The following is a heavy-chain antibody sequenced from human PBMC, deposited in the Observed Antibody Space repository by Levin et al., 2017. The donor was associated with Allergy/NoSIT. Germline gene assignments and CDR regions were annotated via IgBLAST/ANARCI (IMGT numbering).Heavy chain of an antibody. J-gene: IGHJ4*02. CDR1: GFTLSNYG. V-gene: IGHV3-48*03. CDR3: AREGDTYYREFDY. Sequence: QTGGSLRLSCAASGFTLSNYGMNWVRQAPGKGLEWISYMSISDSTIYYADSVRGRFTLSRDSAKNSLYLQMNSLRAEDTAIYYCAREGDTYYREFDYWGQGTLVAVSS. D-gene: IGHD1-26*01. CDR2: MSISDSTI.